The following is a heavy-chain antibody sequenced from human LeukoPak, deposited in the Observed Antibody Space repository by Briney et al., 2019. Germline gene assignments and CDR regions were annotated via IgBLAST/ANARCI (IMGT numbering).Heavy chain of an antibody. D-gene: IGHD6-13*01. CDR3: AKAVSSSWYFSFDY. CDR1: GFTLSSYA. Sequence: GGSLRLSCAASGFTLSSYAMSWVRQAPGKGLEWVSATSSSDAGTYYAESVRGRFTISRNNSKNTLFLQMNSLRAEDAAVYYCAKAVSSSWYFSFDYWGQGTLVTVSS. V-gene: IGHV3-23*01. J-gene: IGHJ4*02. CDR2: TSSSDAGT.